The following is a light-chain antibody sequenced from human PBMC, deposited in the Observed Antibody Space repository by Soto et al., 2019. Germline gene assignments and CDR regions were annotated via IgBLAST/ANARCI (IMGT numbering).Light chain of an antibody. CDR1: SSDVGAYNS. Sequence: QSALTQPRSVSGSPGQSVTISCTGTSSDVGAYNSVSWYQHHPGKAPKVMIYDVSERPSGVPDRFSGSKSDNKASLTISGLQAEDEADYYCCSYAGSYSWVFGGGTKLTVL. V-gene: IGLV2-11*01. CDR3: CSYAGSYSWV. CDR2: DVS. J-gene: IGLJ3*02.